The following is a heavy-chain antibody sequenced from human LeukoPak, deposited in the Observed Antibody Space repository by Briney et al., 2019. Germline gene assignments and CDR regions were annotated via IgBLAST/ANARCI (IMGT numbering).Heavy chain of an antibody. CDR1: GYTFTGYY. CDR2: INPNSGGT. Sequence: GASVKVSCKASGYTFTGYYMHWVRQAPGQGLEWMGWINPNSGGTNYAQKFQGRVTMTRDTSISTAYMELSRLRSDDTAAYYCARKRNYYYGMDVWGQGTTVTVSS. J-gene: IGHJ6*02. V-gene: IGHV1-2*02. CDR3: ARKRNYYYGMDV. D-gene: IGHD6-25*01.